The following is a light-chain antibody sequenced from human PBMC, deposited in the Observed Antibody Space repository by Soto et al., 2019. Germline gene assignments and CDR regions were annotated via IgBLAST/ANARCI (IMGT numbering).Light chain of an antibody. CDR2: ATS. V-gene: IGKV1-39*01. Sequence: DIQMTQSPPSLSASGGDRVTITCRASQTISRYLHWFQQKPGRAPNLLIYATSRLHSGVPSRFSGSGSGTDFTLTINNVQPEDAATYFCQQSYITPYTFGQGTRLEIK. CDR1: QTISRY. J-gene: IGKJ2*01. CDR3: QQSYITPYT.